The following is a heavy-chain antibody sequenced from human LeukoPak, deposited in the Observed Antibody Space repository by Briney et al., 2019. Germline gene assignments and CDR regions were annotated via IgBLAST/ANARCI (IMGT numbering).Heavy chain of an antibody. CDR3: ARVSAITIFGEFDY. Sequence: GGSLRLSCAASGFTFSSYSMNWVRQAPGKGLEWVSYISSSSSTIYYADSVKGRFTISRDNAKNSLYLQMNSLRAEDTAVYYCARVSAITIFGEFDYWGQGTLVTVSS. CDR1: GFTFSSYS. V-gene: IGHV3-48*04. J-gene: IGHJ4*02. CDR2: ISSSSSTI. D-gene: IGHD3-3*01.